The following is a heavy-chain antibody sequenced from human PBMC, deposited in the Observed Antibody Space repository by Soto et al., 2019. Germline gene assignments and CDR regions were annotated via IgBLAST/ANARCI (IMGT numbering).Heavy chain of an antibody. V-gene: IGHV4-59*12. CDR1: GGSISSYY. Sequence: PSETLSLTCTVSGGSISSYYWSWIRQPPGKGLEWIGYIYYSGSTNYNPSLKSRVTISVDTSKNQFSLKLSSVTAADTAIYYCAKDLGKGGGSVFHYWGQGTLVTVSS. CDR3: AKDLGKGGGSVFHY. J-gene: IGHJ4*02. D-gene: IGHD5-12*01. CDR2: IYYSGST.